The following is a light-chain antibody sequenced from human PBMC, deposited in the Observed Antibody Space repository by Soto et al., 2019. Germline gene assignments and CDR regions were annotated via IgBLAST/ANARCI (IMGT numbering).Light chain of an antibody. J-gene: IGKJ5*01. CDR3: QQYNNWPPIT. CDR1: QSVRNN. CDR2: YAS. V-gene: IGKV3-15*01. Sequence: EIMMTQSPATLSVSPGERATLSCRASQSVRNNLAWYQQKPGQAPRLLIYYASTRATGIPARFSGSGSGTEFTFTISSLQSEDFALYYCQQYNNWPPITFGQGTRPEIK.